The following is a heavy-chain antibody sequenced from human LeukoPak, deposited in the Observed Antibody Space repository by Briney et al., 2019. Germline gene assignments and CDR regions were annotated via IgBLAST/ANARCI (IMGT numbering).Heavy chain of an antibody. D-gene: IGHD1-26*01. CDR3: AREMGSWSGSYYEAHGVPDY. V-gene: IGHV1-46*01. CDR1: GYTFTSYY. CDR2: INPSGGST. Sequence: ASVKVSCKASGYTFTSYYMHWVRQAPGQGLEWMGIINPSGGSTSYAQKFQGRVTMTRDTSTSTVYMELSSLRSEDTAVYYCAREMGSWSGSYYEAHGVPDYWGQGTLVTVSS. J-gene: IGHJ4*02.